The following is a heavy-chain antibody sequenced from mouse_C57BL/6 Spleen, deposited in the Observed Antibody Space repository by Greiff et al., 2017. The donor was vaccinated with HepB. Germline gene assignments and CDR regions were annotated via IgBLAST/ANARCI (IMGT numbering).Heavy chain of an antibody. CDR3: ARRGYDYEGGDAMDY. Sequence: QVQLQQSGAELVRPGSSVKLSCKASGYTFTSYWMHWVKQRPIQGLEWIGNIDPSDSETHYNQKFKDKATLTVDKSSSTAYMQLSSLTSEDSAVYYCARRGYDYEGGDAMDYWGQGTSVTVSS. CDR2: IDPSDSET. CDR1: GYTFTSYW. D-gene: IGHD2-4*01. V-gene: IGHV1-52*01. J-gene: IGHJ4*01.